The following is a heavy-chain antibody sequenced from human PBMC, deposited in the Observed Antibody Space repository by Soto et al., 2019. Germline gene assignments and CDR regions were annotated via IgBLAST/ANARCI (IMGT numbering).Heavy chain of an antibody. Sequence: PSETLSLTCTVSDGSISSYYWGWIRQPPGKGLEWIGYIYYSGSTNYNPSLKSRVTISVDTSKNQFSLKLSSVTAADTAVYYCASQYSSPFNWFDPWGQGTLVTVSS. CDR1: DGSISSYY. CDR3: ASQYSSPFNWFDP. CDR2: IYYSGST. V-gene: IGHV4-59*01. D-gene: IGHD6-13*01. J-gene: IGHJ5*02.